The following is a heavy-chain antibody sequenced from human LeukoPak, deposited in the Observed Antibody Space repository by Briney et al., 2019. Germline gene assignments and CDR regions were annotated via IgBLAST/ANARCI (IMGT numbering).Heavy chain of an antibody. CDR3: ARVIYYYDSSGYYQSEYYFDY. CDR1: GFTFSSYS. D-gene: IGHD3-22*01. CDR2: ISSSSSTI. V-gene: IGHV3-48*01. Sequence: GGSLRLSCAASGFTFSSYSMNWVRQAPGKGLEWVSYISSSSSTIYYADSVKGRFTISRDNAKNSLYLQKNSLRAEDTAVYYCARVIYYYDSSGYYQSEYYFDYWGQGTLVTVSS. J-gene: IGHJ4*02.